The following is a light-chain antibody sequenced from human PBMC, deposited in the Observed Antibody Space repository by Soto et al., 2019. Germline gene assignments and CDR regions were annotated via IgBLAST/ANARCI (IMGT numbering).Light chain of an antibody. Sequence: ALTQPASVSGSPGQSITISCTGTSSDVGGYNYVSWYQQHPGKAPKLMMYDVSNRPSGVSNRFSGFKSGNTASLTISGLQAEDEADYYCSSYTSSSTNYVFGPGTTPTVL. CDR1: SSDVGGYNY. CDR2: DVS. V-gene: IGLV2-14*01. J-gene: IGLJ1*01. CDR3: SSYTSSSTNYV.